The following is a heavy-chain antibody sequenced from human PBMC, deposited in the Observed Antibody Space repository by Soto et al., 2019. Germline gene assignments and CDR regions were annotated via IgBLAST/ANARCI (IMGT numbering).Heavy chain of an antibody. CDR2: ISGYNGNT. J-gene: IGHJ4*02. Sequence: QVQLVQSGAEVKKPGASVKVSCKASGYTLTTYGISWVRQAPGQGLEWMGWISGYNGNTNYAQKLQGRVTMTTDTSTSTAYMELRSLRSDDTAVYYCARLRYFDWYLDYFDYWGQGTLVTVSS. V-gene: IGHV1-18*01. CDR3: ARLRYFDWYLDYFDY. D-gene: IGHD3-9*01. CDR1: GYTLTTYG.